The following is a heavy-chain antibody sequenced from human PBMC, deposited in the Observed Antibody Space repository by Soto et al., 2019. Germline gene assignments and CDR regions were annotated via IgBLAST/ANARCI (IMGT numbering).Heavy chain of an antibody. CDR3: ATGGPAGDFDF. J-gene: IGHJ4*02. CDR2: FDPEDGET. Sequence: GAAVKVSCKVSGYTINELSMHWVRQAPGKGLEWMGGFDPEDGETVYAQIFQGRVTMTEDTSTDTANMELNSLTSEDTAVYYCATGGPAGDFDFWGQGTLVTVSS. CDR1: GYTINELS. D-gene: IGHD3-10*01. V-gene: IGHV1-24*01.